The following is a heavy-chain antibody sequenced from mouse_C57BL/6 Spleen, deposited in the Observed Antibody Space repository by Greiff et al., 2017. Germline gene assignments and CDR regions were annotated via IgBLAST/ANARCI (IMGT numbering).Heavy chain of an antibody. CDR1: GYTFTDYN. Sequence: EVQLQQSGPELVKPGASVKMSCKASGYTFTDYNMHWVKQSHGKSLEWIGYINPNNGGTSYNQKFKGKATLTVNKSSSTAYMERRSLTSEDSAVYYCAREEAYYSNLFDYWGQGTTLTVSS. V-gene: IGHV1-22*01. D-gene: IGHD2-5*01. CDR3: AREEAYYSNLFDY. J-gene: IGHJ2*01. CDR2: INPNNGGT.